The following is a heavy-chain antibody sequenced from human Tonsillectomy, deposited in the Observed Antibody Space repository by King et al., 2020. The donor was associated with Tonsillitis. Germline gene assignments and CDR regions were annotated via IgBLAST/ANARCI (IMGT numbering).Heavy chain of an antibody. V-gene: IGHV3-30*04. CDR1: GFTFNNYA. CDR2: ISYDGSNK. J-gene: IGHJ6*02. D-gene: IGHD6-19*01. CDR3: ARPEGAVAGIPLDFYYYAMDV. Sequence: VQLVESGGGVVQPGRSLRLSCAASGFTFNNYAMHWVRQAPGKGLEWVAVISYDGSNKYYADSVKGRFTISRDNSKNTLYLQMNSLRAEDTAVYYCARPEGAVAGIPLDFYYYAMDVWGQGTTVTVSS.